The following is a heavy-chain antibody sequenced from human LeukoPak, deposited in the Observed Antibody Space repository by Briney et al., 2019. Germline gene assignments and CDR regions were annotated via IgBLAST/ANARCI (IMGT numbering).Heavy chain of an antibody. V-gene: IGHV1-2*02. J-gene: IGHJ4*02. Sequence: ASVKVSCKASGYTFTGYYMHWVRQAPGQGLEWMGWINPNSGGTNYAQKFQGRVTMTRDTSISTAYMELSRLRSDDTAVYYCARSDIVVVPAAISPSLPDDYWGQGTLVTVSS. CDR3: ARSDIVVVPAAISPSLPDDY. D-gene: IGHD2-2*02. CDR1: GYTFTGYY. CDR2: INPNSGGT.